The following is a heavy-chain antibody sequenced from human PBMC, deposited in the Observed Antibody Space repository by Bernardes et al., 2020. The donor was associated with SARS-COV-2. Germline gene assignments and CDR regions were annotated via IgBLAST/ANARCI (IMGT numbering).Heavy chain of an antibody. Sequence: GGSLRLSCADSGFSDSSNYMSWVRQTPGKGLEWVSLLYSDRRTVYADPVKGRFTIRRDDSKNTLYHQMNSLRVEDTAVYYCAADCSSTSCQSSLGYVHYYAMDVWGQGTTVTVSS. CDR3: AADCSSTSCQSSLGYVHYYAMDV. J-gene: IGHJ6*02. V-gene: IGHV3-66*02. CDR2: LYSDRRT. CDR1: GFSDSSNY. D-gene: IGHD2-2*01.